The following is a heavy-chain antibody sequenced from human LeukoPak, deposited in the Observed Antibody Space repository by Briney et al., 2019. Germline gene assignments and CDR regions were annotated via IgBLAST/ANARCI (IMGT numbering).Heavy chain of an antibody. CDR1: GYTFTSYY. CDR3: ARGGSPAAIPWSWFDH. V-gene: IGHV1-46*01. D-gene: IGHD2-2*02. CDR2: INPSGGST. Sequence: ASVKVSCKASGYTFTSYYMHWVRQAPGQGLEWMGIINPSGGSTSYAQKFQGRVTMTRDMSTSTVYMELSSLRSEDTAVYYCARGGSPAAIPWSWFDHWGQGTLVTVSS. J-gene: IGHJ5*02.